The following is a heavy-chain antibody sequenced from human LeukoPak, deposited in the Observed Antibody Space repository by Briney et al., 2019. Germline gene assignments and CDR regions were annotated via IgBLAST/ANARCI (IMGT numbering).Heavy chain of an antibody. Sequence: ASVKVSCKASGYTFTGYGISWVRQAPGQGLEWMGWISAYNGNTNYAQKLQGRVTMTTDTSTSTAYMELRSLRSDDTAVYYCARGERGTRTYHYYYMDVWGKGTTVTVSS. V-gene: IGHV1-18*01. J-gene: IGHJ6*03. CDR3: ARGERGTRTYHYYYMDV. D-gene: IGHD3-16*01. CDR2: ISAYNGNT. CDR1: GYTFTGYG.